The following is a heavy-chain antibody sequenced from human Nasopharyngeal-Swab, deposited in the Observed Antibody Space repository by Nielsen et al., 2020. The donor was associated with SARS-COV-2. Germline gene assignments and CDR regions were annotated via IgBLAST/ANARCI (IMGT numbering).Heavy chain of an antibody. J-gene: IGHJ3*02. CDR1: GFTFSDYY. V-gene: IGHV3-11*01. CDR3: ARESERYFDWRVAAFDI. CDR2: ISSSGSTI. D-gene: IGHD3-9*01. Sequence: GGSLRLSCAASGFTFSDYYMSWIRQAPGQGLEWVSYISSSGSTIYYADSVKGRFTISRDNAKNSLYLQMNRLRAEDTAVYYCARESERYFDWRVAAFDIWGQGTMVTVSS.